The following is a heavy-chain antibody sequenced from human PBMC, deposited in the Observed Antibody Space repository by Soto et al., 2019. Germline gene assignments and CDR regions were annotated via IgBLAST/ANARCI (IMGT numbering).Heavy chain of an antibody. J-gene: IGHJ4*02. CDR2: IIPIFGTA. CDR1: GGTFSSYA. Sequence: ASVKVSCKASGGTFSSYAISWVRQAPGQGLEWMGGIIPIFGTANYAQKFQGRVTITADESTSTAYMELSSLRSEDTAVYYCAREVYSSGGRYFDYWGQGTLVTVSS. V-gene: IGHV1-69*13. D-gene: IGHD6-19*01. CDR3: AREVYSSGGRYFDY.